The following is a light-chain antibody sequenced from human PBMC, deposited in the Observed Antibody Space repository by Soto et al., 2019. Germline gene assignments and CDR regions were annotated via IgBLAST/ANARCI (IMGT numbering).Light chain of an antibody. CDR3: QEYYNWRRST. CDR2: GAS. J-gene: IGKJ4*01. CDR1: QSVSSSY. V-gene: IGKV3-20*01. Sequence: EIVLTQSPGTLSLSPGERATLSCRASQSVSSSYLAWYQQKPGQAPRLLIYGASSRATGIPDRFSGSGSGTDFTLTISRLEPEDFAVYYCQEYYNWRRSTFGGGTKVDIK.